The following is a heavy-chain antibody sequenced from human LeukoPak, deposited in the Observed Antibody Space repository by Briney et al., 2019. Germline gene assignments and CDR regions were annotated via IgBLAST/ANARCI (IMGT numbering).Heavy chain of an antibody. CDR1: GYTFTVHY. J-gene: IGHJ6*03. V-gene: IGHV1-2*06. CDR2: INLTTGVA. D-gene: IGHD1-1*01. Sequence: ASVKVSCKTSGYTFTVHYMNWVRQAPGQGLEWMGRINLTTGVANYAQKFQGRITVTSDTSINTAYMELSSLTSDDTAVYYCARLDRNYYYLDVWGQGTTVTVSS. CDR3: ARLDRNYYYLDV.